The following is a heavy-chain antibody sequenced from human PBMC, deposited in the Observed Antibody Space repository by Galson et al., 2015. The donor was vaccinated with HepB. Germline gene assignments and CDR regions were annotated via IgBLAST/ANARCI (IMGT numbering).Heavy chain of an antibody. J-gene: IGHJ3*02. CDR3: ARMYCSSTSCYNYAFDI. Sequence: SLRLSCAASGFTFSSYSMNWVRQAPGKGLEWVSFISSSSSYIYYADSVKGRFTISRDSAKNSLYLQMNSLRAENTAVYYCARMYCSSTSCYNYAFDIWGQGTMVTVSS. CDR1: GFTFSSYS. V-gene: IGHV3-21*01. CDR2: ISSSSSYI. D-gene: IGHD2-2*02.